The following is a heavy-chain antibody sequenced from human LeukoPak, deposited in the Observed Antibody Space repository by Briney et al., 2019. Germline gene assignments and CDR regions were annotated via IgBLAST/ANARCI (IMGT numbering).Heavy chain of an antibody. D-gene: IGHD3-22*01. CDR1: GFTFDDYA. Sequence: PGRSLRLSCAASGFTFDDYAMHWVRHAPGKGLEWVSGISWNSGSIGYADSVKGRFTISRDNAKNSLYLQMNSLRAEDMALYYCAKDNGYYYDSSGYFDYWGQGTLVTVSS. CDR3: AKDNGYYYDSSGYFDY. CDR2: ISWNSGSI. V-gene: IGHV3-9*03. J-gene: IGHJ4*02.